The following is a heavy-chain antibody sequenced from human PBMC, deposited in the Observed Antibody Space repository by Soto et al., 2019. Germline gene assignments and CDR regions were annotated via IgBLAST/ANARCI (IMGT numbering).Heavy chain of an antibody. CDR3: ARVPGYSSPYYGMAV. CDR2: IYSSGST. J-gene: IGHJ6*02. CDR1: RCSISSGDYY. V-gene: IGHV4-30-4*01. Sequence: QVQLQESGPGLVKPSQTLSLTCTVSRCSISSGDYYWSWIRQPPGKVLEWIGYIYSSGSTYYNPSLKSRVTLSVDTSKTLFARQLSSVTAADTALYYCARVPGYSSPYYGMAVWGQGTTVTVSS. D-gene: IGHD6-13*01.